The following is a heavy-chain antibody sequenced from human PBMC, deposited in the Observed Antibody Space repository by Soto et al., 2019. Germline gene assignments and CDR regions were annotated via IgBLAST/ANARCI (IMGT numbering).Heavy chain of an antibody. Sequence: QVQLQESGPGLVKPSETLSLTCTVSGVSISSYYWSWIRQPPGKGLEWIGYIYYSGSTNYNPSLKSRVTISVDTSKNQFSLKLSSVTAADPAVYYCARDFRSSCTYYYYGMDVWGQGTKVTVS. J-gene: IGHJ6*02. CDR2: IYYSGST. CDR1: GVSISSYY. D-gene: IGHD6-13*01. V-gene: IGHV4-59*01. CDR3: ARDFRSSCTYYYYGMDV.